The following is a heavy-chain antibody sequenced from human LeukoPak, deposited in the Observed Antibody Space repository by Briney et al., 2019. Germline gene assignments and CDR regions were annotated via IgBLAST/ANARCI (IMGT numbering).Heavy chain of an antibody. J-gene: IGHJ4*02. Sequence: GGSLRLSCAASGFTFRHYVIHWVRQAPGKGLEWVAVTSSDLNVKLYADSVKGRFTISRDNSRNTLYLQMNSLRPEDTAIYYCAREGYYGSGSPPSLYFDYWGQGTLVTVSS. CDR2: TSSDLNVK. CDR3: AREGYYGSGSPPSLYFDY. V-gene: IGHV3-30-3*01. CDR1: GFTFRHYV. D-gene: IGHD3-10*01.